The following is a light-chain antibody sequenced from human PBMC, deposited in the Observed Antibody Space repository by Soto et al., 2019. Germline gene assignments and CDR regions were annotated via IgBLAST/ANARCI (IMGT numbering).Light chain of an antibody. Sequence: GTLSLSQEERATLSCRTSQSVSNNYLAWYQQKPGQAPRLLIYGASSRATGIPDRFSGSGSGTDFTLTISRLEPEDLAVYYCQQYGSSHRTFGQGTKVDI. CDR2: GAS. CDR1: QSVSNNY. J-gene: IGKJ1*01. V-gene: IGKV3-20*01. CDR3: QQYGSSHRT.